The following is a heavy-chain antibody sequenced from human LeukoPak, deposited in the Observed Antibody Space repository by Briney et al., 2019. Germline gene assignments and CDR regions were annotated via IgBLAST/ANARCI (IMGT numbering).Heavy chain of an antibody. J-gene: IGHJ4*02. CDR3: AREGDGSSWFDY. Sequence: PLETLSLTCTVSGGPLSSYYWSWLRQPAGKGLECIGRIYTSGSTNYNPSLKSRVAMSVDTSKNQFSLKLSSVTAADTAVYYCAREGDGSSWFDYWGQGTLVTVSS. CDR2: IYTSGST. CDR1: GGPLSSYY. V-gene: IGHV4-4*07. D-gene: IGHD6-13*01.